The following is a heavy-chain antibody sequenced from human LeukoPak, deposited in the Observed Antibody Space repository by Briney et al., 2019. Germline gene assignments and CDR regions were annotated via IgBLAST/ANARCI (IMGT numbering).Heavy chain of an antibody. D-gene: IGHD3-10*01. CDR1: GYTFTSYY. V-gene: IGHV1-46*01. Sequence: ASVKVSCKASGYTFTSYYMHWVRQAPGQGLEWMGIINPSGGSTSYAQKFQGRFTITSDTSTSTVYMELSSLRSEDTAVYYCAREDGSGGRHWDYWGQGTLVTVSS. CDR3: AREDGSGGRHWDY. J-gene: IGHJ4*02. CDR2: INPSGGST.